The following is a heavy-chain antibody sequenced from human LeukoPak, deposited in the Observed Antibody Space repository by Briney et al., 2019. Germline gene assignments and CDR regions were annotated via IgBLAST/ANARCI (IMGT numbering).Heavy chain of an antibody. J-gene: IGHJ6*03. V-gene: IGHV3-48*03. Sequence: PGGSLRLSCAASGFTFSSYEMNWVRQAPGKGLEWVSYISSSGSTIYYADSVKGRFTISRDNAKNSLYLQMNSLRAEDTAVYYCAVGLQDYYYYYMDVWGKGTTVTISS. D-gene: IGHD5-24*01. CDR3: AVGLQDYYYYYMDV. CDR2: ISSSGSTI. CDR1: GFTFSSYE.